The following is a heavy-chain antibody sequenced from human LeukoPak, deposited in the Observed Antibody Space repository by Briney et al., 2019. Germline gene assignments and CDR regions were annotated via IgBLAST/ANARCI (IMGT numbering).Heavy chain of an antibody. CDR2: ISSSSTYI. V-gene: IGHV3-21*01. J-gene: IGHJ6*02. D-gene: IGHD2-15*01. CDR1: GFTFSSYS. Sequence: GGPLRLSCAAPGFTFSSYSMNWVRQAPGKGLEWVSSISSSSTYIYYADSVKGRFTISRDNAKNSLYLQMNSLRVEDTAVYYCARVGCSGGRCPGYGMDVWGQGTTVTVSS. CDR3: ARVGCSGGRCPGYGMDV.